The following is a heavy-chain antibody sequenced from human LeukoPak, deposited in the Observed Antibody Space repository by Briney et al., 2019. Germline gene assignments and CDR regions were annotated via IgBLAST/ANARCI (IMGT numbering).Heavy chain of an antibody. V-gene: IGHV1-69*05. D-gene: IGHD5-12*01. J-gene: IGHJ6*03. CDR1: GGTFSSYA. Sequence: SVKVSCKASGGTFSSYAISWVRQAPGQGLEWMGGSIPIFGTANYAQKFQGRVMITTDESTRTAYKKLSSLRSEDTAVYYCARGIRGYSGYDYYYYYYMDVWGKGTTVTVSS. CDR2: SIPIFGTA. CDR3: ARGIRGYSGYDYYYYYYMDV.